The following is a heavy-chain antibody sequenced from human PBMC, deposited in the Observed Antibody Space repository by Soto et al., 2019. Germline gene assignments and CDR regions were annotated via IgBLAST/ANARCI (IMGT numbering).Heavy chain of an antibody. Sequence: GGSLRLSCAVSGFTFSSYAMSWFRQAPGKGLEWVSCISGSGGSTYYADSVKGRFTISRDNARNTLDLQMSSLRAEDTAVYFCVRDRDGYNFWGQGTMVTVSS. CDR3: VRDRDGYNF. V-gene: IGHV3-23*01. J-gene: IGHJ3*01. CDR2: ISGSGGST. D-gene: IGHD5-12*01. CDR1: GFTFSSYA.